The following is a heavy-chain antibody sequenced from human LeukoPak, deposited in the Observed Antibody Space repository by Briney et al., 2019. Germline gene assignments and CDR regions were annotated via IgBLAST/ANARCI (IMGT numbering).Heavy chain of an antibody. V-gene: IGHV4-34*01. CDR1: AGSLSGYY. Sequence: PPQTLSLTSAVDAGSLSGYYWSWVRQPPGKGLEWIGETNNSGSTNYNPSLKSRVTISVDTSKNQFSLKLSSVTAADTAVYYCARARTMVRGVIIKPYYGMDVWGKGTTVTVSS. CDR3: ARARTMVRGVIIKPYYGMDV. CDR2: TNNSGST. D-gene: IGHD3-10*01. J-gene: IGHJ6*04.